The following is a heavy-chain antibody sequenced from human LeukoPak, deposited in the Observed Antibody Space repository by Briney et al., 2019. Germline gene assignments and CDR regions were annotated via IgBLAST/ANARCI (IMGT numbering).Heavy chain of an antibody. CDR2: ISYDGSSK. V-gene: IGHV3-30-3*01. D-gene: IGHD3-10*01. CDR3: AKDLSSLPITMVRGVTYYYGMDV. CDR1: GFTFSSYA. J-gene: IGHJ6*02. Sequence: PGRSLRLSWAASGFTFSSYAMHWVRQAPGKGLEWVAVISYDGSSKYYADSVKGRFTISRDNSKNTLYLQMNSLRAEDTAVYYCAKDLSSLPITMVRGVTYYYGMDVWGQGTTVTVSS.